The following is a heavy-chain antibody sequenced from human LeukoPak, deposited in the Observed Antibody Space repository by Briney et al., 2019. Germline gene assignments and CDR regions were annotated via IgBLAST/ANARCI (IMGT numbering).Heavy chain of an antibody. J-gene: IGHJ6*03. CDR2: IYPGDSDT. Sequence: GESLKISCKGSGYSFTSYWIGWVRQMPGKGLEWMGIIYPGDSDTRYSPSFQGQVTISADKSISTAYLQWSSLKASDTAMYYCARVREWEPPVGYYMDVWGKGTTVTVSS. V-gene: IGHV5-51*01. CDR3: ARVREWEPPVGYYMDV. CDR1: GYSFTSYW. D-gene: IGHD1-26*01.